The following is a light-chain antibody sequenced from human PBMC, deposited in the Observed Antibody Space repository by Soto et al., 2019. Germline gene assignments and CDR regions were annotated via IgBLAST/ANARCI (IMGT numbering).Light chain of an antibody. CDR2: DAS. Sequence: EIAMTHSPDTLSVSPGDRATLSFRASQSVSSNLAWYRQKPGQAPRLLIYDASTRATGVPARFSGSGSGAEFTLTISSLQSEDFAVYYCQQFNNWPLTFGGGTKVDIK. V-gene: IGKV3-15*01. CDR1: QSVSSN. J-gene: IGKJ4*01. CDR3: QQFNNWPLT.